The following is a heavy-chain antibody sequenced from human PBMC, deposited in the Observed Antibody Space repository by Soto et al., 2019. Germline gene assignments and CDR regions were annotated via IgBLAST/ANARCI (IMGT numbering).Heavy chain of an antibody. D-gene: IGHD2-21*02. CDR3: ARLAPCSGGVCYSRPLEY. CDR2: ITPDNGDT. J-gene: IGHJ4*02. Sequence: QVHLQQSGAELKKPGASVKVSCKASGYSFVTYGIAWVRQAPGQGLEWMGWITPDNGDTNYEQRLRGRVTLTTDSSTSTAYMELRSLRSEDTAVYFCARLAPCSGGVCYSRPLEYWGQGSLISVSS. V-gene: IGHV1-18*01. CDR1: GYSFVTYG.